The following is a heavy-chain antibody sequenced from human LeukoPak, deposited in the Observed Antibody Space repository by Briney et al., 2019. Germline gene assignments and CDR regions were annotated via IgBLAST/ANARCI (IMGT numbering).Heavy chain of an antibody. J-gene: IGHJ4*02. CDR1: GYTFTSYG. D-gene: IGHD2-15*01. CDR3: ARDRENIVAVVADY. Sequence: ASVKVSCKASGYTFTSYGISWVRQAPGQGLEWMGWISAYNGNTNYAQKLQGRVTMTTDTSTSTAYMELRSLRSDDTAVYYCARDRENIVAVVADYWGQGTLVTVSS. CDR2: ISAYNGNT. V-gene: IGHV1-18*01.